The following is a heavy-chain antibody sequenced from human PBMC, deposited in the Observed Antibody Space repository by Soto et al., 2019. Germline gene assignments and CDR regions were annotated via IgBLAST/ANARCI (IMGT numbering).Heavy chain of an antibody. D-gene: IGHD5-18*01. Sequence: GASVKVSCKASGYTFTSYGISWVRQAPGQGLEGMGWISAYNGNTNYAQKLQGRVTMTTDTSTSTAYMELRSLRSDDTAVYYCASDRGWGHSYGLNAFDIWGKGTMVTVSS. V-gene: IGHV1-18*01. CDR1: GYTFTSYG. CDR2: ISAYNGNT. J-gene: IGHJ3*02. CDR3: ASDRGWGHSYGLNAFDI.